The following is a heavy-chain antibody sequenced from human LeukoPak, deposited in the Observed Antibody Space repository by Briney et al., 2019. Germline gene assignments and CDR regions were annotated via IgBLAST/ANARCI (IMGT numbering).Heavy chain of an antibody. J-gene: IGHJ5*02. CDR1: GGSISSSSYY. V-gene: IGHV4-61*05. CDR3: ARRKSSYYYGSGSYYWFDP. CDR2: IYYSGST. Sequence: PSETLSLTCTVSGGSISSSSYYWGWIRQPPGKGLGWIGYIYYSGSTNYNPSLKSRVTISVDTSKNQFSLKLSSVTAADTAVYYCARRKSSYYYGSGSYYWFDPWGQGTLVTVSS. D-gene: IGHD3-10*01.